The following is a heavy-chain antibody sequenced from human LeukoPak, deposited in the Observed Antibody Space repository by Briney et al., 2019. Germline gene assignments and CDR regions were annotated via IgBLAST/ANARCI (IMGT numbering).Heavy chain of an antibody. V-gene: IGHV4-61*08. CDR1: GGSLTDGDYY. CDR2: TT. J-gene: IGHJ4*02. CDR3: ARDSVAAADY. Sequence: ETLSLTCTVSGGSLTDGDYYWGWVRQPPGTGLQWIATTYEGASLKSRVTISLDTSKNQFFSRLTSVTAADTAVYYCARDSVAAADYWGQGTLVTVSS. D-gene: IGHD6-13*01.